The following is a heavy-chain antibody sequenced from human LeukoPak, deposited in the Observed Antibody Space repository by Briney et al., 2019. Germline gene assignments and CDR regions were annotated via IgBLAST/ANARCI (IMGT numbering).Heavy chain of an antibody. D-gene: IGHD1-26*01. CDR1: GGTFSSYA. Sequence: ASVKVSCKASGGTFSSYAIIWVRQAPGQGLEWMGWINPNSGGTNYAQKFQGRVTMTRDTSISTAYMELSRLRSDDTAVYYCAREQSGFDYWGQGTLVTVSS. CDR2: INPNSGGT. J-gene: IGHJ4*02. CDR3: AREQSGFDY. V-gene: IGHV1-2*02.